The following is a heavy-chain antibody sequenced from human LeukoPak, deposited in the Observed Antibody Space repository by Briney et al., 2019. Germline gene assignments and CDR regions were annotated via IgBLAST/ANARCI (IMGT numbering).Heavy chain of an antibody. CDR3: AREVVGTTSELDY. CDR2: ISSSGSTI. J-gene: IGHJ4*02. D-gene: IGHD1-26*01. V-gene: IGHV3-48*03. CDR1: GFAFSSYA. Sequence: PGGSLRLSCAASGFAFSSYAMSWVRQAPGKGLEWISYISSSGSTIYYADSVKGRFTISRDNAKNSLYLQMNSLRAEDTAVYYCAREVVGTTSELDYWGQGTLVTVSS.